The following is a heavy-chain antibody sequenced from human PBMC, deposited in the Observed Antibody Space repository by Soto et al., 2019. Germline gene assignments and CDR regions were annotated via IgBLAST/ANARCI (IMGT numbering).Heavy chain of an antibody. Sequence: LRLSCSASGFTFTNCWMHWVRQAPGKWLVWVSHINSDGSSTSYADSVKGRFTISRDNAKNTLYLQMNSLRAEDTAVYYCARDSNIGFEPWGQGTLVIVSS. CDR2: INSDGSST. CDR1: GFTFTNCW. V-gene: IGHV3-74*01. J-gene: IGHJ5*02. CDR3: ARDSNIGFEP. D-gene: IGHD5-12*01.